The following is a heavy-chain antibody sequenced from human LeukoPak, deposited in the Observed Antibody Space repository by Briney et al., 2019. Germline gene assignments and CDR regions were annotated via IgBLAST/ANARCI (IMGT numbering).Heavy chain of an antibody. CDR1: GGTFSSYA. Sequence: GASMKVSCKASGGTFSSYAISWVRQAPGQGLEWMGGIIPIFGTANYAQKFQGRVTITTDESTSTAYMELSSLRSEDTAVYYCARDYYDSSGYYLRGVVDYWGQGTLVTVSS. J-gene: IGHJ4*02. CDR2: IIPIFGTA. CDR3: ARDYYDSSGYYLRGVVDY. V-gene: IGHV1-69*05. D-gene: IGHD3-22*01.